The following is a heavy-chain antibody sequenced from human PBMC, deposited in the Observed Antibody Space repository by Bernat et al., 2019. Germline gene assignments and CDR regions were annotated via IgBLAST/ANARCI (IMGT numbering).Heavy chain of an antibody. CDR3: AKHPGNQGFWDY. J-gene: IGHJ4*02. V-gene: IGHV3-23*01. CDR1: GFTFSSYA. CDR2: TSGSGGST. Sequence: EVQLLESGGGLVQPGGSLRLSCAASGFTFSSYAMSWVRQAPGKGLEWVSATSGSGGSTYYADSVKGRFTISRDNSKNTLYLQMNSLRAEDTAVYYCAKHPGNQGFWDYWGQGTLVTVSS. D-gene: IGHD1-14*01.